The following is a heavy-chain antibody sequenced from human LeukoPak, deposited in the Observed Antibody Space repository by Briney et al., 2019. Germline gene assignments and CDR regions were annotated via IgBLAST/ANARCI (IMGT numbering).Heavy chain of an antibody. J-gene: IGHJ4*02. Sequence: GASVKVSCKASGGTFSSYAISWVRQAPGQGLEWMGGIIPIFGTANYAQKFQGRVTITADESTSTAYMELSSLRSEDTAVYYCARRPVRGYSSTDYWGQGTLVTVSS. CDR3: ARRPVRGYSSTDY. CDR2: IIPIFGTA. CDR1: GGTFSSYA. V-gene: IGHV1-69*13. D-gene: IGHD5-18*01.